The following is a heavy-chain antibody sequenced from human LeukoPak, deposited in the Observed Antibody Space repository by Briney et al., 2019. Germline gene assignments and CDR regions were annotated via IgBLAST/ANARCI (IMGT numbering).Heavy chain of an antibody. J-gene: IGHJ4*02. D-gene: IGHD3-10*01. CDR1: GFTFSSYW. Sequence: GGSLRLSCAASGFTFSSYWMHWVRQAPGKGLVWVSRINSDGSSTSYADSVKGRFTISRDNAKNTLYLQMNSLRAEDTAVYYCATQGARWFGDPTFDYWGQGTLVTVSS. CDR3: ATQGARWFGDPTFDY. CDR2: INSDGSST. V-gene: IGHV3-74*01.